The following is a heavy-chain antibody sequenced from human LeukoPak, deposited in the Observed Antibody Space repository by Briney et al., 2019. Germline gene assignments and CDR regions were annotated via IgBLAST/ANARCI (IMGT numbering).Heavy chain of an antibody. J-gene: IGHJ4*02. CDR3: ARRRKYCSSTSYYSADGFDY. V-gene: IGHV1-2*06. D-gene: IGHD2-2*01. Sequence: GASVKVSCKASGYTFTGYYMHWVRQAPGQGLEWMGRINPNSGGTNYAQKFQGRVTMTRDTSISTAYMELSRLRSDDTAVYYCARRRKYCSSTSYYSADGFDYWGQGILVTVSS. CDR2: INPNSGGT. CDR1: GYTFTGYY.